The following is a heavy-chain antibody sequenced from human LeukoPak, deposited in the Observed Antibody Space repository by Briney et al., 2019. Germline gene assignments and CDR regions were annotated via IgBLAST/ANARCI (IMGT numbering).Heavy chain of an antibody. J-gene: IGHJ5*02. Sequence: SETLSLTFAVYGGSFSGYYWSWIRQPPGKGLEWIGEINHSGSTNYNPSLKSRVTISVDTSKNQFSLKLSSVTSADTAVYYCASNVKRLVRGYNWFDPWGQGTLVTVSS. CDR1: GGSFSGYY. CDR3: ASNVKRLVRGYNWFDP. D-gene: IGHD6-6*01. CDR2: INHSGST. V-gene: IGHV4-34*01.